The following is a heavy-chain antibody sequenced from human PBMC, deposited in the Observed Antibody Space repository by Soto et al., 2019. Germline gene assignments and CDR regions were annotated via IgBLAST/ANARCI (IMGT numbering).Heavy chain of an antibody. CDR1: GASIGSAGW. J-gene: IGHJ4*02. V-gene: IGHV4-4*02. CDR2: MYHGGTT. Sequence: QVQLQESGPGLVMPSGTLSLTCAVAGASIGSAGWWNWVRQPPGKGLGWIGEMYHGGTTIYNPSLKSRVLISVDESKNHCSLKLTSVTAADTAVYYCARDLNAPNGAWAFDYWGQGTLVTVSS. CDR3: ARDLNAPNGAWAFDY. D-gene: IGHD3-16*01.